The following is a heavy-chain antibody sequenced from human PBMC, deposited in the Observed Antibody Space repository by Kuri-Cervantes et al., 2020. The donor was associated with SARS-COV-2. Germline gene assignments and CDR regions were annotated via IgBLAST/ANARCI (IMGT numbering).Heavy chain of an antibody. D-gene: IGHD6-19*01. CDR2: IYSGGST. CDR1: GFTVSSNY. Sequence: LSLTCAASGFTVSSNYMSWVRQAPGKGLEWVSVIYSGGSTYYADSVKGRFTISRDNSKNTPYLQMNSLRAEDTAVYYCARSIIAVAGFGGRDYWGQGTLVTVSS. CDR3: ARSIIAVAGFGGRDY. J-gene: IGHJ4*02. V-gene: IGHV3-53*01.